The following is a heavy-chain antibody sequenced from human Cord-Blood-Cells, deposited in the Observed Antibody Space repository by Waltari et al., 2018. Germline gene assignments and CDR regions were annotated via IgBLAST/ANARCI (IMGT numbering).Heavy chain of an antibody. D-gene: IGHD3-10*01. Sequence: QVQLVQSGAAVKKPGASVKVSCTASGYTFTGYYLPWVRQAPGQGLEWMGWINPNSGGTNYAQKFQGWVTMTRDTSISTAYMELSRLRSDDTAVYYCARDTGMRAFDIWGQGTMVTVSS. CDR1: GYTFTGYY. J-gene: IGHJ3*02. CDR3: ARDTGMRAFDI. V-gene: IGHV1-2*04. CDR2: INPNSGGT.